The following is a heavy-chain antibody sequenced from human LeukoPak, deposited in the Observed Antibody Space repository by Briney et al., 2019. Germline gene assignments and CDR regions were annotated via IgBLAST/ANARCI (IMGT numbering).Heavy chain of an antibody. CDR3: ARDRFMVRGVITTPFGY. Sequence: GGSLRLSCAASGFTFSTYWMHWVRQAPGKGLVWVSRINSDGSSTTYADSVKGRFTISRDNAKNTLSLQMNSLRAEDTAVYYCARDRFMVRGVITTPFGYWGQGTLVTVSS. D-gene: IGHD3-10*01. V-gene: IGHV3-74*01. CDR2: INSDGSST. J-gene: IGHJ4*02. CDR1: GFTFSTYW.